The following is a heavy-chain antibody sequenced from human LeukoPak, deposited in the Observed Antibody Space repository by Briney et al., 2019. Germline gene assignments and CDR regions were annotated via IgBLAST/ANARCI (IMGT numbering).Heavy chain of an antibody. D-gene: IGHD2-15*01. CDR1: GFTFNTYT. Sequence: GGSLRLSCAASGFTFNTYTMNWVRQAPGKGLEWVSYISSSGRIIYYADSVKGRFTISRDNSKNTLYLQMNSLRAEDTAVYYCAKTQSGVVVVAASSRSYYYMDVWGKGTTVTVSS. CDR3: AKTQSGVVVVAASSRSYYYMDV. J-gene: IGHJ6*03. CDR2: ISSSGRII. V-gene: IGHV3-23*01.